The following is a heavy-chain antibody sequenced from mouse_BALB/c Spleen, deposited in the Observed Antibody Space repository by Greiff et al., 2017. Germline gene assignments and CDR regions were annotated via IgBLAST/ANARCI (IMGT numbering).Heavy chain of an antibody. V-gene: IGHV14-3*02. Sequence: VQLQQSGAELVKPGASVKFSCTASGFNIKDTYMHWVKQRPEQGLEWIGRIDPSNGNTKYDPKFQGKATITADTSSNTAYLQLSSLTSEDTAVYYCAREGYDEDYFDDWGQGTTLTVSS. D-gene: IGHD2-2*01. CDR2: IDPSNGNT. CDR3: AREGYDEDYFDD. CDR1: GFNIKDTY. J-gene: IGHJ2*01.